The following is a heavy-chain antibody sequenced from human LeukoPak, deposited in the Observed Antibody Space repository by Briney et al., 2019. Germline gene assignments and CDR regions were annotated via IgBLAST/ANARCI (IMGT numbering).Heavy chain of an antibody. J-gene: IGHJ4*02. D-gene: IGHD4-17*01. V-gene: IGHV3-13*01. Sequence: PGGSLRLSCAASGFTFSSYDMHWVHQATGKGLEWVSAIGTAGDTYYPGSVKGRFTISRENAKNSLYLQMNSLRAGDTAVYYCARGGADGDFDYWGQGTLVTVSS. CDR3: ARGGADGDFDY. CDR2: IGTAGDT. CDR1: GFTFSSYD.